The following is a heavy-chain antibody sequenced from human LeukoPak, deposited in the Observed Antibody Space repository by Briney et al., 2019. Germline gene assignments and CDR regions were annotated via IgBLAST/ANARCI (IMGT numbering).Heavy chain of an antibody. J-gene: IGHJ3*02. CDR1: GYAFTGYY. D-gene: IGHD6-13*01. V-gene: IGHV1-2*02. CDR2: INPNSGGT. Sequence: ASVKVSCKASGYAFTGYYMHWVRQAPGQGLEWMGWINPNSGGTNYAQKFQGRVTMTRDTSISTAYMELSRLRSDDPAVYYCARTRGSSWPHAFDIWGEGTMATVSS. CDR3: ARTRGSSWPHAFDI.